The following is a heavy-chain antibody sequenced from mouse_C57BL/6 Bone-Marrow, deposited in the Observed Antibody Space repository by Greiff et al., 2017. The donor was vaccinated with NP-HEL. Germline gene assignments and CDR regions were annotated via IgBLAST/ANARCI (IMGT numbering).Heavy chain of an antibody. CDR1: GYTFTSYG. Sequence: QVHVKQSGAELARPGASVKLSCKASGYTFTSYGISWVKQRTGQGLEWIGEIYPRSGNTYSNEKFKGKATLTADKSSSTAYMELRSLTSEDSAVYFCARWYYGSVYWGQGTTLTVSS. J-gene: IGHJ2*01. V-gene: IGHV1-81*01. CDR3: ARWYYGSVY. D-gene: IGHD1-1*01. CDR2: IYPRSGNT.